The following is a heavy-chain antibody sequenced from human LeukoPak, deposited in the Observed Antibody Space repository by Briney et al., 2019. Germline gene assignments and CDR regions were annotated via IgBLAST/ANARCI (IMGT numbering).Heavy chain of an antibody. Sequence: WIGEIYHSGSTNYNPSLKSRVTISVDKSKNQFSLKLSSVTAADTAVYYCASENTGVDAFDIWGQGTMVTVSS. CDR3: ASENTGVDAFDI. J-gene: IGHJ3*02. D-gene: IGHD1-14*01. V-gene: IGHV4-4*02. CDR2: IYHSGST.